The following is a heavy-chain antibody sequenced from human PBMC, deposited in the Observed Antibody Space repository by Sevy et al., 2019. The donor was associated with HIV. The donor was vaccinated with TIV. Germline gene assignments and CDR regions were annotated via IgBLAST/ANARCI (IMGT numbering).Heavy chain of an antibody. J-gene: IGHJ3*02. CDR1: GGTFDTYS. Sequence: ASVKVSCKTSGGTFDTYSISWVRQAPGQGPEWMGGITPFFGSANYAQKFQGRLTITADQSPSTAYLELGNLRSEDTAVYYCARDRDITFGGGDAFDIWGQGTMVTVSS. D-gene: IGHD3-16*01. CDR2: ITPFFGSA. V-gene: IGHV1-69*13. CDR3: ARDRDITFGGGDAFDI.